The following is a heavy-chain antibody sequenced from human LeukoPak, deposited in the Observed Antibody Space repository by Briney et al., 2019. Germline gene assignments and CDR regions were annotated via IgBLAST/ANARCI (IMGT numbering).Heavy chain of an antibody. CDR3: ARETPNAFIAVAGQFDY. CDR1: GFTFSSYA. V-gene: IGHV3-30-3*01. D-gene: IGHD6-19*01. CDR2: ISYDGSNK. Sequence: GRSLRLSCAASGFTFSSYAMHWVRQAPGKGLEWVAVISYDGSNKYYADSVKGRFTISRDNSKNTLYLQMNSLRAEDTAVYYCARETPNAFIAVAGQFDYWGQGTLVTVSS. J-gene: IGHJ4*02.